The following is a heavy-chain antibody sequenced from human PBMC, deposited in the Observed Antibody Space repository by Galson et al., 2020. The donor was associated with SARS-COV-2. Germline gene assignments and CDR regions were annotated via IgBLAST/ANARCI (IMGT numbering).Heavy chain of an antibody. J-gene: IGHJ4*02. Sequence: SQTLSLTCAISGDSVSSNSAAWNWNRQSPSRGLEWLGRTYYRSKWYNDYAVSVKSRITINPDTSKNQFSLQLNSVTPEDTAVYYCARAPYSSNPPLFDYWGQGTLVTVSA. CDR2: TYYRSKWYN. CDR3: ARAPYSSNPPLFDY. CDR1: GDSVSSNSAA. V-gene: IGHV6-1*01. D-gene: IGHD6-13*01.